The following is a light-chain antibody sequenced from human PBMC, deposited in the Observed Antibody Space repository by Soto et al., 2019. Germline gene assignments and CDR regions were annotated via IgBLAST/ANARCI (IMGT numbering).Light chain of an antibody. CDR2: DSS. CDR1: QSVGSL. Sequence: EIVLTQSPATLSLSPGEGVTLSCRASQSVGSLLAWYQQKPGQAPRLVIYDSSNRATGIPARFSGSGSGTDFNLPISTREPEDLAFYYCQQRRNWTITFGQGTRLESK. V-gene: IGKV3-11*01. J-gene: IGKJ5*01. CDR3: QQRRNWTIT.